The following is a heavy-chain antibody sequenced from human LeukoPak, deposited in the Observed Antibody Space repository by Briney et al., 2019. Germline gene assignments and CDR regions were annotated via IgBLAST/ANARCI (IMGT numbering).Heavy chain of an antibody. Sequence: SETLSLTCTVSGDSISTSNSYWGWIRQPPGKGLEWIGSIYYSGNTYYNPSLESRVTISVDTSKNQFSLKLSSVTAADTAVYYCARVSGRFTWYFDLWGRGTLVTVSS. V-gene: IGHV4-39*07. CDR1: GDSISTSNSY. CDR2: IYYSGNT. CDR3: ARVSGRFTWYFDL. J-gene: IGHJ2*01.